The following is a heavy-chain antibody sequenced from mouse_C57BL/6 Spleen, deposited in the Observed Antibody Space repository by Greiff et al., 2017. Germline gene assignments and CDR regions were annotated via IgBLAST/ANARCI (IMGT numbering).Heavy chain of an antibody. D-gene: IGHD2-5*01. Sequence: QVQLQQSGAELVKPGASVKLSCKASGYTFTEYTIHWVKQRSGQGLEWIGWFYPGSGSIKYNEKFKDKATLTADKSSSTVYMELSRLTSEESAVYFCARHEVYYSNPYYAMDYWGQGTSVTVSS. CDR2: FYPGSGSI. J-gene: IGHJ4*01. V-gene: IGHV1-62-2*01. CDR3: ARHEVYYSNPYYAMDY. CDR1: GYTFTEYT.